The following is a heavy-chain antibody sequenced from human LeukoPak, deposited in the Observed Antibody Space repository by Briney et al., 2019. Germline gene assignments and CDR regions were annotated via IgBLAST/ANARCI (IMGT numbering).Heavy chain of an antibody. J-gene: IGHJ3*02. CDR1: GYTFTVYY. D-gene: IGHD6-19*01. CDR3: ARAIAVENAFDI. V-gene: IGHV1-2*02. Sequence: ASVKVSCKASGYTFTVYYMHWVRQAPGQGLEWMGWINPNSGGTNYAQKFQGRVTMTRDTSISTAYMELSGLRSDDSAVYYCARAIAVENAFDIWGQGTMVTVSS. CDR2: INPNSGGT.